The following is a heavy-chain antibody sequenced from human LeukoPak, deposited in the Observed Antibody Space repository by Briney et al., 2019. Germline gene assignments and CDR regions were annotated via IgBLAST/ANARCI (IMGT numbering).Heavy chain of an antibody. CDR2: INHSGST. D-gene: IGHD3-22*01. J-gene: IGHJ3*02. V-gene: IGHV4-34*01. Sequence: PSETLSLTCAVYGGSFSGYYWSWIRQPPGKGLEWIGEINHSGSTNYNPSLKSRVTISVDTSKNQFSLKLSSVTAADTAVYYCASLADSSGYYHDAFDIWGQGTMVTVSS. CDR1: GGSFSGYY. CDR3: ASLADSSGYYHDAFDI.